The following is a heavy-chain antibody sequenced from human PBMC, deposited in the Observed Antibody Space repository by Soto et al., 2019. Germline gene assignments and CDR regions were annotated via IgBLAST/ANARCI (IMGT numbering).Heavy chain of an antibody. CDR1: GGSISSYY. Sequence: PSETLSLTCTVSGGSISSYYWSWIRQPPGKGLEWIGYIYYSGSTNYNPSLKSRVTTSVDTSKNQSSLKLSSVTAADTAVYYCARHVIAALSYDYYMAVWGKGTSVTVSS. CDR3: ARHVIAALSYDYYMAV. CDR2: IYYSGST. V-gene: IGHV4-59*08. J-gene: IGHJ6*03. D-gene: IGHD6-13*01.